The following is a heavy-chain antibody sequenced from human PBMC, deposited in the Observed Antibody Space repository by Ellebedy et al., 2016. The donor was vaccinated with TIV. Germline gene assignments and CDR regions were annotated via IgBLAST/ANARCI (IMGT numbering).Heavy chain of an antibody. J-gene: IGHJ6*02. Sequence: PGGSLRLSCAASGLSSGTYAMSWVRQAPGKGLEWVSATSVDGSYTFYADSVKGRFTTSSDNSKNTRYLQMNSLRAEDTAVYYCAKTVAAYIYYYYGMNVWGQGTTVTVSS. CDR1: GLSSGTYA. V-gene: IGHV3-23*01. CDR2: TSVDGSYT. CDR3: AKTVAAYIYYYYGMNV. D-gene: IGHD2-15*01.